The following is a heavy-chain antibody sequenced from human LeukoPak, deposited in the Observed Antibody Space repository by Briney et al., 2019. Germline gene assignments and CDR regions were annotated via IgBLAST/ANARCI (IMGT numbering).Heavy chain of an antibody. CDR2: IKQDGSNT. CDR3: ARTYPIAVAGLRLDV. J-gene: IGHJ6*02. Sequence: GGSLRLSCAASGFTFNTYWMSWVRQAPGKGLEWVANIKQDGSNTYYVDSVTGRFTISRDNAMNSLYLQMNSLRAEDTAVYYCARTYPIAVAGLRLDVWGQGTTVTVSS. V-gene: IGHV3-7*01. CDR1: GFTFNTYW. D-gene: IGHD6-19*01.